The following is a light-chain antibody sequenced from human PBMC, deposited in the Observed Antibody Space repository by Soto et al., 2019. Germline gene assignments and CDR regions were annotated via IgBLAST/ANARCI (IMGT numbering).Light chain of an antibody. Sequence: QSVLTQPRSVSGSPGQSVSISCTGTSSDVGGYNYVSWYQQYPGKAPKLMIYDVTERPSGVPDRFSGSKSGNRASLTISGLQAEDEADYYCCSYAGSSTSLFGGGTKVTVL. CDR3: CSYAGSSTSL. J-gene: IGLJ3*02. CDR2: DVT. CDR1: SSDVGGYNY. V-gene: IGLV2-11*01.